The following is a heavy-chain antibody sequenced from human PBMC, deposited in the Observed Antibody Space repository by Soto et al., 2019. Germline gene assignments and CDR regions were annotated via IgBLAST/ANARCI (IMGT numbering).Heavy chain of an antibody. J-gene: IGHJ4*02. CDR3: AKGRGGSGSLTPRVDF. CDR1: GFTFNNYA. CDR2: ISGGGDTT. Sequence: EVQLLESGGGLVQPGGSLRLSCAASGFTFNNYAMTWVRQAPGKGLEWVSAISGGGDTTSYADSVKGRFTASRDGSKNTLYLQMSSLRAEDTALYYSAKGRGGSGSLTPRVDFWGQGTLVTVSS. D-gene: IGHD3-10*01. V-gene: IGHV3-23*01.